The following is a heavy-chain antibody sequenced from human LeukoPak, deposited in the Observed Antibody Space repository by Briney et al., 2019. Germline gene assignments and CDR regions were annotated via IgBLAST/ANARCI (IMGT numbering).Heavy chain of an antibody. D-gene: IGHD6-13*01. CDR2: IKDDGRQK. Sequence: GGSLRLSCAPSGFTFSRYWMTWLRQAPGTGLEWVASIKDDGRQKYYVDSVKGRFTVSRDNAKDSVYLQMNNLRAEDTALYYCARDASRGFDNWGQGTLVTVSS. CDR1: GFTFSRYW. J-gene: IGHJ4*02. CDR3: ARDASRGFDN. V-gene: IGHV3-7*01.